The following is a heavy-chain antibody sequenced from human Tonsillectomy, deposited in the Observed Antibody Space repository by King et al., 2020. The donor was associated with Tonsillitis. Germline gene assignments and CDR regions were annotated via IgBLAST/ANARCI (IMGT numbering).Heavy chain of an antibody. Sequence: VQLQESGPGLVKPSETLSLTCTVSGGSVSSGSYYWSWIRQPPGKGLEWIGYIYYSGSTNYNPSLKSRVTISVDTSKNQFSLRLSSVTAADTAVYYCARTRKGVTTVTLDWYFDLWGRGTLVTVSS. CDR2: IYYSGST. J-gene: IGHJ2*01. CDR1: GGSVSSGSYY. CDR3: ARTRKGVTTVTLDWYFDL. V-gene: IGHV4-61*01. D-gene: IGHD4-17*01.